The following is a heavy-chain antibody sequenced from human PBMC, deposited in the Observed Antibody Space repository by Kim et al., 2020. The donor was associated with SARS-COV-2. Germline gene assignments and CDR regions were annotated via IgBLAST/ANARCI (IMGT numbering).Heavy chain of an antibody. V-gene: IGHV5-51*01. CDR3: ARRGPGFRDAGPFDY. J-gene: IGHJ4*02. CDR1: GYSFSSHW. CDR2: INPGNSET. D-gene: IGHD3-16*01. Sequence: GESLKISCQGSGYSFSSHWIAWVRQKPGKGLEWMGIINPGNSETRHGPSFQGQITMSVDTSMNTAYLQWSNLTASDTAMYYCARRGPGFRDAGPFDYWGQGTSVTVSS.